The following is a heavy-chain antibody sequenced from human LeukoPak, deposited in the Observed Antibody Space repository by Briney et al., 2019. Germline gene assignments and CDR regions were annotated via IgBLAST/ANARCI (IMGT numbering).Heavy chain of an antibody. CDR3: ARCGRGGRFYFDY. CDR1: GGSISSYY. D-gene: IGHD2-15*01. Sequence: SETLSLTCTVSGGSISSYYWSWIRQPPGKGLEWIGDIYYSGTTNYNPSLKSRVTISVDTSKNQFSLKLTSVTAADTAVYYCARCGRGGRFYFDYWGQGTLVTVSS. J-gene: IGHJ4*02. V-gene: IGHV4-59*08. CDR2: IYYSGTT.